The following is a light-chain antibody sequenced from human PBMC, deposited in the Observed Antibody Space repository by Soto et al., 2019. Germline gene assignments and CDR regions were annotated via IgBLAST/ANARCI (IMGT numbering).Light chain of an antibody. CDR3: SSYAGSNNLV. J-gene: IGLJ3*02. V-gene: IGLV1-40*01. Sequence: QSVLTQPPSVSGAPGQRVTISCTGSRSNIGAEYDVHWYQQLPGTAPKLLIYGNTNRPSGVPDRFSGSKSGTSASLAITGLQAEDEADYYCSSYAGSNNLVFGGGTKLTVL. CDR1: RSNIGAEYD. CDR2: GNT.